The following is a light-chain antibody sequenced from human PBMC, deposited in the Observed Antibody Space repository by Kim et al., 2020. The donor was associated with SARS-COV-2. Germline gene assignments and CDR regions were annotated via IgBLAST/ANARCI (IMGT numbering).Light chain of an antibody. Sequence: SPGKRATLSCMASQSVSSNLAWYQQKPGQAPRLLIYGASTRATGIPARFSGSGSGTEFTLTISSLQSEDFAVYYCQQYNNWPTWTFGQGTKVDIK. CDR1: QSVSSN. J-gene: IGKJ1*01. CDR3: QQYNNWPTWT. V-gene: IGKV3-15*01. CDR2: GAS.